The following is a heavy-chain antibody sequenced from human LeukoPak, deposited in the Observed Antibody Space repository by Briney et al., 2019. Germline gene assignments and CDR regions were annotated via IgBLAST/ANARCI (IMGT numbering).Heavy chain of an antibody. CDR3: AKESGVRGVIGY. Sequence: GGSLRLSCAASGFTFDDYAMHWVRQAPGKGLEWVSGISWNSGSIGYADSVKGRFTISRDNAKNSLYLQMNSLRAEDTALYYCAKESGVRGVIGYWGQGTLVTVSS. CDR1: GFTFDDYA. D-gene: IGHD3-10*01. CDR2: ISWNSGSI. J-gene: IGHJ4*02. V-gene: IGHV3-9*01.